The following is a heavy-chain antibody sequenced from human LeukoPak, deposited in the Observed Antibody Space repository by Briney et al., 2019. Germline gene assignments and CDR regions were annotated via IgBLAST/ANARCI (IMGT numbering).Heavy chain of an antibody. Sequence: SETLSLTCTVSGGSISSGGYYWSWIRQHPGKGREWIGYIYYSGSTYYNTSLKSRVTISVDTSKNQFSLKLSSVTAADTAVYYCARENGSGSYKDYWGQGTLVTVSS. CDR3: ARENGSGSYKDY. J-gene: IGHJ4*02. D-gene: IGHD3-10*01. CDR1: GGSISSGGYY. V-gene: IGHV4-31*03. CDR2: IYYSGST.